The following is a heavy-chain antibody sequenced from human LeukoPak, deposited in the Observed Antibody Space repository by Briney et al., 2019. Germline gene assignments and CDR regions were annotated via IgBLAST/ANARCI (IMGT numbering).Heavy chain of an antibody. CDR1: GDSFSSHY. J-gene: IGHJ3*02. Sequence: SETLPLTCTVSGDSFSSHYWTWIRQPPGKGLEWIGYISYRGSTNYNPSLKSRVTISIDTSKNQFSLKLSSVTAADTAVYYCARDLVTVTKGFDIWGHGTMVSVSS. CDR3: ARDLVTVTKGFDI. CDR2: ISYRGST. V-gene: IGHV4-59*11. D-gene: IGHD4-17*01.